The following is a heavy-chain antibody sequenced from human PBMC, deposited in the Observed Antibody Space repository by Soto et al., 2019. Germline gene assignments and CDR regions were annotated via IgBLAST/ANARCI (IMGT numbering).Heavy chain of an antibody. CDR1: IRNLGYH. J-gene: IGHJ3*02. Sequence: IRNLGYHRGINHQPPGKGLERIGSIYYSGSTYYNPSLKSRVTISVDTSKNQVSLRLTSVTAVVTAIDYCARDTYGGAIWGQGTMVPV. CDR2: IYYSGST. V-gene: IGHV4-39*07. CDR3: ARDTYGGAI. D-gene: IGHD4-17*01.